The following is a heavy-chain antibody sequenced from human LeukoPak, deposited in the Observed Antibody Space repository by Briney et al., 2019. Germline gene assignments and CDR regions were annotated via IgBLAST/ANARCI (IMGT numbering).Heavy chain of an antibody. V-gene: IGHV4-34*01. CDR1: GGSFSGYY. CDR2: INHSGST. Sequence: SETLSLTCAVYGGSFSGYYWSWIRQPPGKGLEWIGEINHSGSTNYNPSLKSRVTISVDTSKNQFSLKLSSVTAADTAVYYCASPPRYCSSTSXXXGFDYWGQGTLVTVSS. J-gene: IGHJ4*02. D-gene: IGHD2-2*01. CDR3: ASPPRYCSSTSXXXGFDY.